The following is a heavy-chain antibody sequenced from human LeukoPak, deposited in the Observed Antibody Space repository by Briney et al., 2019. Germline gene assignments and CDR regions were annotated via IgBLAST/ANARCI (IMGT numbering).Heavy chain of an antibody. CDR3: AREVGDSSGYYPYYFDY. D-gene: IGHD3-22*01. J-gene: IGHJ4*02. CDR1: GFTFSSYW. V-gene: IGHV3-74*01. Sequence: PGGSLRLSCAASGFTFSSYWMHWVRQAPGKGLVWVSRINSDGSSTSYADSVKGRFTTSRDNAKNTLYLQMNSLRAEDTAVYYCAREVGDSSGYYPYYFDYWGQGTLVTVSS. CDR2: INSDGSST.